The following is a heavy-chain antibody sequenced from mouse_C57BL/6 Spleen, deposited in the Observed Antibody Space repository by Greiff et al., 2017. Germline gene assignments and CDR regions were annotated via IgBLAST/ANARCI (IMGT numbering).Heavy chain of an antibody. CDR2: IDPETGGT. V-gene: IGHV1-15*01. CDR1: GYTFTDYE. CDR3: TKDYDGLAY. J-gene: IGHJ3*01. Sequence: VQLQQSGAELVRPGASVTLSCKASGYTFTDYEMHWVKQTPVHGLEWIGAIDPETGGTAYNQKFKGKAILTADKSSSTAYLELRSLTAEDSAVYYCTKDYDGLAYWGQGTLVTVSA. D-gene: IGHD2-4*01.